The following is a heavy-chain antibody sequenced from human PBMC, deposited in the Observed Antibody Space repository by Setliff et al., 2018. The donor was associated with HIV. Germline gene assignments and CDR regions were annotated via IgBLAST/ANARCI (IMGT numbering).Heavy chain of an antibody. Sequence: KPSETLSLTCAVSGYSISSGYYWGWIRQPPGKGLEWIGSIFHSAATNYNPSLKSRVTISVDTSKNQLSLKLSSVTAADTAVYYCARQVGNKVLFDSWGQGTLVTSPQ. CDR3: ARQVGNKVLFDS. V-gene: IGHV4-38-2*01. D-gene: IGHD7-27*01. CDR1: GYSISSGYY. J-gene: IGHJ4*02. CDR2: IFHSAAT.